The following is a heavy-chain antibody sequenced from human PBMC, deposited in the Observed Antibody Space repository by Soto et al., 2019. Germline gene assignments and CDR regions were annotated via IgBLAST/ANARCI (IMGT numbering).Heavy chain of an antibody. D-gene: IGHD4-17*01. Sequence: QDQLVQSGAEVKKPGSSVKVSCKASGGTFSSHTFSCVRQAPGQGLEWMGRIIPALGTATYAQKFQGRVTITADESAPTVYMEQNSPRSEDTAVYYCARPDFGDYWYFDLWGRCTLVTVSS. V-gene: IGHV1-69*08. CDR2: IIPALGTA. CDR1: GGTFSSHT. J-gene: IGHJ2*01. CDR3: ARPDFGDYWYFDL.